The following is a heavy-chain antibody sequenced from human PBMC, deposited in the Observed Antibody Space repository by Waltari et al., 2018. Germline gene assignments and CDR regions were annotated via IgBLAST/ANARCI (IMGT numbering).Heavy chain of an antibody. D-gene: IGHD6-19*01. V-gene: IGHV3-21*02. CDR3: AREGAEQWVVEDYGMDV. CDR2: IGSSSSFM. Sequence: EVQLVESGGGLVKPGGSLRLSGVASGLKFSASAMNWVRQAPGKGLEWVSSIGSSSSFMDYADSVRGRFTVSRDNAKNTLYLQMDTLRAEDTAVYYCAREGAEQWVVEDYGMDVWGQGTTVTVSS. CDR1: GLKFSASA. J-gene: IGHJ6*02.